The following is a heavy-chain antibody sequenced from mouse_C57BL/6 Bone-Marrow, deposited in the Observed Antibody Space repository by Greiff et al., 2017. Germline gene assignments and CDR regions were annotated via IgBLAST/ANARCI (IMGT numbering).Heavy chain of an antibody. V-gene: IGHV1-26*01. J-gene: IGHJ2*01. D-gene: IGHD5-1*01. CDR3: ARRSTSYVDY. CDR1: GYTFTDYY. Sequence: VHVKQSGPELVKPGASVKISCKASGYTFTDYYMNWVKQSHGKSLEWIGDINPNNGGTSYNQKFKGKATLTVDKSSSTAYMELRSLTSEDSAVYYCARRSTSYVDYWGQGTTLTVSS. CDR2: INPNNGGT.